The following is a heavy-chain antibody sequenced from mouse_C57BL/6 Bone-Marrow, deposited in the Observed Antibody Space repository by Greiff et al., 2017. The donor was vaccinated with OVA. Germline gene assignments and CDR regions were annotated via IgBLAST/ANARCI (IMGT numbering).Heavy chain of an antibody. CDR2: IDPEDGDT. J-gene: IGHJ2*01. CDR1: GFNIKDYY. CDR3: TTTYLVLRLDPPYFDY. V-gene: IGHV14-1*01. Sequence: EVQLQQSGAELVRPGASVKLSCTASGFNIKDYYMHWVKQRPEQGLEWIGRIDPEDGDTEYAPKFQGKATMTADTSSNTAYLQLSSLTSEDTAVYYCTTTYLVLRLDPPYFDYWGQGTTLTVSS. D-gene: IGHD1-1*01.